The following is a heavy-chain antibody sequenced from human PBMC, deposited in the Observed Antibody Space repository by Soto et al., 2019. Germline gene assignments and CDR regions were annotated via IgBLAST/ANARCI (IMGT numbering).Heavy chain of an antibody. J-gene: IGHJ4*02. CDR1: GGSISSSSYY. CDR2: IYYSGST. V-gene: IGHV4-39*01. Sequence: SETLSLTCTVSGGSISSSSYYWGWIRQPPGKGLEWIGSIYYSGSTYYNPSLKSRVTISVDTSKNQFSLKLSSVTAADTAVYYCAGHDRGYSYGKPIDYWGQGTLVTVSS. CDR3: AGHDRGYSYGKPIDY. D-gene: IGHD5-18*01.